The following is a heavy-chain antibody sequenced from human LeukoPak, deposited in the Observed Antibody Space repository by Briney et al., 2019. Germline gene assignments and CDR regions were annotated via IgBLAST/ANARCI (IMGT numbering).Heavy chain of an antibody. Sequence: SETLSLTCTVSGVSISSYYWSWIRQPPGKGLEWIGYIYYSGSTNYNPSLKSRVTISVDTSKNQFSLKLSSVTAAYTAVYYCASTRYGTDDFDYWGQGTLVTVSS. J-gene: IGHJ4*02. V-gene: IGHV4-59*01. CDR2: IYYSGST. D-gene: IGHD3-9*01. CDR3: ASTRYGTDDFDY. CDR1: GVSISSYY.